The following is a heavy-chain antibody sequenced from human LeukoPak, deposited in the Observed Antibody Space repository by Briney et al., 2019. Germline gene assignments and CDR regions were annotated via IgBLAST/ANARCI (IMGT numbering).Heavy chain of an antibody. CDR1: GGSFSGYY. CDR2: INHSGST. Sequence: SETLSVTCAVYGGSFSGYYWSGIRQPPGKGLEWIGEINHSGSTNYNPSLKSRVTISVDTSKNQFSLKLSSVTAADTAVYYCARGRRRYNWNESLDYWGQGTLVTVSS. D-gene: IGHD1-1*01. J-gene: IGHJ4*02. CDR3: ARGRRRYNWNESLDY. V-gene: IGHV4-34*01.